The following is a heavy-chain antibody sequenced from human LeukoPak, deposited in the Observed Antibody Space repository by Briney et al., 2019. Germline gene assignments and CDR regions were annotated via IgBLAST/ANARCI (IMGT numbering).Heavy chain of an antibody. Sequence: PGGSLRLSCEASGFTFSSYWMQWVRQAPGKGLVWVSRILSDGITTTYADSVKGRFTISRDNAKNTLYLQMNSLRAEDTAVYYCARGPHYDFWGQGTLVTVSS. CDR2: ILSDGITT. J-gene: IGHJ4*02. CDR3: ARGPHYDF. V-gene: IGHV3-74*01. CDR1: GFTFSSYW.